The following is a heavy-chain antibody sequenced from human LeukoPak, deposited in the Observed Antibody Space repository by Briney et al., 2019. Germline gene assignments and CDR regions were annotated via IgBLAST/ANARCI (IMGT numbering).Heavy chain of an antibody. J-gene: IGHJ4*02. CDR2: TYYRSQWFN. CDR3: ARDGYNNGWYSFDY. CDR1: GDSVSNNSAT. V-gene: IGHV6-1*01. Sequence: SQTLSLTCAISGDSVSNNSATWNWIRQSPSRGLEWLGGTYYRSQWFNDYAISVKSRITINPDTPKNQFSLQLNSVTPEDTAVYYCARDGYNNGWYSFDYWGQGTLVTVSS. D-gene: IGHD6-19*01.